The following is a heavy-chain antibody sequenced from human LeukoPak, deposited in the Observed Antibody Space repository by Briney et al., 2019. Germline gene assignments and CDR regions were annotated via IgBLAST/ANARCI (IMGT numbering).Heavy chain of an antibody. V-gene: IGHV4-34*01. D-gene: IGHD2-2*01. CDR1: GGSISSYY. J-gene: IGHJ4*02. CDR2: INHSGST. CDR3: ARAPMPRPGYYFDY. Sequence: SETLSLTCTVSGGSISSYYWSWIRQPPGKGLEWIGEINHSGSTNYNPSLKSRVTISVDTSKNQFSLKLSSLTAADTAVYYCARAPMPRPGYYFDYWGQGTLVTVSS.